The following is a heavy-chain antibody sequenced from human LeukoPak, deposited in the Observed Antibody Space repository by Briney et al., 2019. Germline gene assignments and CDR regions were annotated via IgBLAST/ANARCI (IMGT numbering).Heavy chain of an antibody. D-gene: IGHD3-22*01. V-gene: IGHV1-8*01. CDR3: ARLYYYASSGYDALDI. Sequence: GASVKVSCKTSGYTFTSYDINWGRQATGQGLGWVGGVDGGSGKTAYAQKFLGRVTITRNTSISTAYMELSSLTSEDTAVYYCARLYYYASSGYDALDIWGQGTMVTVSS. J-gene: IGHJ3*02. CDR1: GYTFTSYD. CDR2: VDGGSGKT.